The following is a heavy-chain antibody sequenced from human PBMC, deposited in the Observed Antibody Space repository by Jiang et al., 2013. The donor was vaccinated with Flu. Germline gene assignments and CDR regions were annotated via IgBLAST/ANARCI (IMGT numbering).Heavy chain of an antibody. CDR2: ISGSGGST. CDR3: ATTVHETFNGYGNY. Sequence: VQLVESGGDLVQPGGSLRLSCAASGFTFSSYAMAWVRQAPGKGLEWVSGISGSGGSTYYADSGKGRFAISRDSSKNTLYLQMNSVRAEDTAIYYCATTVHETFNGYGNYWGQGILVTVSS. D-gene: IGHD2-8*01. J-gene: IGHJ4*02. V-gene: IGHV3-23*04. CDR1: GFTFSSYA.